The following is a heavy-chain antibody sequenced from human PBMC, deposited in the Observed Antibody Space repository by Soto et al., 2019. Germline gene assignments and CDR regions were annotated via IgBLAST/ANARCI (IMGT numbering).Heavy chain of an antibody. J-gene: IGHJ6*02. Sequence: GGSLRLSCAASGFTFSSYAMHWVRQAPGKGLEWVAVISYDGSNKYYADSVKGRFTISRDNSKNTLYLQMNSLRAEDTAVYYCAREKATFGVVASAYYYYYYGMDVLGQGTTVTVSS. V-gene: IGHV3-30-3*01. CDR1: GFTFSSYA. CDR3: AREKATFGVVASAYYYYYYGMDV. CDR2: ISYDGSNK. D-gene: IGHD3-3*01.